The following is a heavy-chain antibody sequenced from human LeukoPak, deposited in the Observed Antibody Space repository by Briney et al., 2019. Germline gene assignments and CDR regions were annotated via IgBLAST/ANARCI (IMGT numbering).Heavy chain of an antibody. CDR3: ARHSSGDAFDI. J-gene: IGHJ3*02. CDR2: ISSTSIYT. V-gene: IGHV3-11*06. Sequence: GGSLRLSCAASGFNFSDYYMSWIRQAPGKGLEWVSDISSTSIYTNYADSVKGRFTISRDNAKNSLYLQMNSLRAEDTAVYYCARHSSGDAFDIWGQGTMVTVSS. CDR1: GFNFSDYY. D-gene: IGHD6-19*01.